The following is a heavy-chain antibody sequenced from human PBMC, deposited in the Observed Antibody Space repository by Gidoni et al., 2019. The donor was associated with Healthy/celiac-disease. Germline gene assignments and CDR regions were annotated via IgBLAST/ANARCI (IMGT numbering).Heavy chain of an antibody. CDR1: GFPFSSYS. Sequence: EVQLVESGGGLVKPGGSLRLSCAASGFPFSSYSMNWVRQAPGKGREWVSSISSSSSYIYYADSVKGRFTISRDNAKNSLYLQMNSLRAEDTAVYYCARGRYCSGGSCFRLFDYWGQGTLVTVSS. V-gene: IGHV3-21*01. J-gene: IGHJ4*02. D-gene: IGHD2-15*01. CDR3: ARGRYCSGGSCFRLFDY. CDR2: ISSSSSYI.